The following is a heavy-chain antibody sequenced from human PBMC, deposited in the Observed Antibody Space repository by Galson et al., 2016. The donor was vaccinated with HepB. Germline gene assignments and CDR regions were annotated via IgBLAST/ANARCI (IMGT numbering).Heavy chain of an antibody. CDR2: IYSSGHT. J-gene: IGHJ5*02. D-gene: IGHD6-13*01. Sequence: ETLSLTCTVSGGPINSYYWSWIRQSVGKGLEWIGRIYSSGHTTYNPSPKSRATMSVDKSKKQVSLEVSTVTAADTAGYYCARDMESSIWPGLFDPWGQGTLVTVSS. CDR1: GGPINSYY. CDR3: ARDMESSIWPGLFDP. V-gene: IGHV4-4*07.